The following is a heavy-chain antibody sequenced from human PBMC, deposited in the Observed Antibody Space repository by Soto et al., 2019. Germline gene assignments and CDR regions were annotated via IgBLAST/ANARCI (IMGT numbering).Heavy chain of an antibody. D-gene: IGHD6-19*01. CDR3: VRDTSPYSSGWHNRHSDY. CDR1: GFTFSSYA. V-gene: IGHV3-30-3*01. J-gene: IGHJ4*02. CDR2: ISYDGSNK. Sequence: QVQLVESGGGVVQPGRSLRLSCAASGFTFSSYAMHWVRQAPGKGLEWVAVISYDGSNKYYADSVKGRFTISRDNSKTRDLQMNSLRAEDTAVYYCVRDTSPYSSGWHNRHSDYWGQGTLVTVSS.